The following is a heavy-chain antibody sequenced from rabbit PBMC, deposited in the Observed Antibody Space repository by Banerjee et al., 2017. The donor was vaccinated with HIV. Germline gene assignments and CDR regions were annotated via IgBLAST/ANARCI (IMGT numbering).Heavy chain of an antibody. J-gene: IGHJ4*01. CDR3: ARETSSGWGIVSYYFSL. Sequence: QLKESGGGLVQPGGSLKLSCKASGFDFNSYYMSWVRQAPGKGLEWIGYIDPVFGSAYYASWVNGRFSISRENTQNTVSLQLNSLTAADTATYFCARETSSGWGIVSYYFSLWGPGTLVTVS. V-gene: IGHV1S7*01. CDR2: IDPVFGSA. CDR1: GFDFNSYY. D-gene: IGHD4-1*01.